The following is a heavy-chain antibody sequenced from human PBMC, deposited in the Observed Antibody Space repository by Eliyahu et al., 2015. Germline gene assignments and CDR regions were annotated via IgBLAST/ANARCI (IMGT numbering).Heavy chain of an antibody. V-gene: IGHV1-69*01. CDR3: ARDFYGDYAYYFDY. Sequence: QVQLVQSGAXVKKPGSSVKVXCKASGXPFSSYAXSWVRQAPGQGLEXMGXIIPIFGTANYAQKFQGRVTITADESTSTAYMELSSLRSEDTAVYYCARDFYGDYAYYFDYWGQGTLVTVSS. J-gene: IGHJ4*02. CDR1: GXPFSSYA. CDR2: IIPIFGTA. D-gene: IGHD4-17*01.